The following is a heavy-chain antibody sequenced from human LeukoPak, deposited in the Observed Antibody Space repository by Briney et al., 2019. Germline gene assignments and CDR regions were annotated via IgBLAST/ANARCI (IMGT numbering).Heavy chain of an antibody. CDR2: IYYSGST. Sequence: RPSQTLSLTCTVSGGSISSGGYYWSWIRQHPGKGLEWIGYIYYSGSTYYNPSLKSRVTISVDTSKNQFSLKLSSVTAADTAVYYCARDGDSSGYPTYYFDYWGQGTLVTVSS. CDR1: GGSISSGGYY. J-gene: IGHJ4*02. D-gene: IGHD3-22*01. V-gene: IGHV4-31*03. CDR3: ARDGDSSGYPTYYFDY.